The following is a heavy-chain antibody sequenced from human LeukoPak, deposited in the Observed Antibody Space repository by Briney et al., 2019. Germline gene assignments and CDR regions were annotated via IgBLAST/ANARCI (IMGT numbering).Heavy chain of an antibody. J-gene: IGHJ4*02. V-gene: IGHV3-21*04. D-gene: IGHD6-19*01. CDR2: ISSSSSYI. CDR3: ARVRGWMYFDY. CDR1: GFTFSSYS. Sequence: PWGSLSLSCAASGFTFSSYSMNWVRQAPGKGLEWVSSISSSSSYIYYADSVKGRFTISRDNAKNSLYLQMNSLRAEDTAVYYCARVRGWMYFDYWGQGTLVTVSS.